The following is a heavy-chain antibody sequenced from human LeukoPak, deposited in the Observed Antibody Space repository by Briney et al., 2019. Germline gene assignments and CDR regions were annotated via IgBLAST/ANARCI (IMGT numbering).Heavy chain of an antibody. CDR1: GYTFTSYG. CDR2: ITTYNGNA. V-gene: IGHV1-18*01. Sequence: ASVKVSCKTSGYTFTSYGISWVRQAPGQGLEWMGWITTYNGNANYAQKVQGRVTMTTDASTSTAYIELRSLRSDDTAVYYCARGTYMDVWAKGTTVTVSS. CDR3: ARGTYMDV. D-gene: IGHD3-10*01. J-gene: IGHJ6*03.